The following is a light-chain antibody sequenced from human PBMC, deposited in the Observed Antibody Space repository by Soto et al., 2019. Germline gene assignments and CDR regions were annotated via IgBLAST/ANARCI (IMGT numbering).Light chain of an antibody. CDR1: QSISTY. V-gene: IGKV1-39*01. Sequence: DLQMTQSPSSLSASVGDRVTITCRASQSISTYLNWYQQKPGKAPKLLIYAASSLQSGVPSNFSGSGSGTDFTLTISGLQPVDFATYYCQQSYSTPYTFGQGTKLEIK. CDR2: AAS. CDR3: QQSYSTPYT. J-gene: IGKJ2*01.